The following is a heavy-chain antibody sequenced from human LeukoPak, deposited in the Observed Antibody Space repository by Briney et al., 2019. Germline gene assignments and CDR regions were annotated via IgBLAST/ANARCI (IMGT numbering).Heavy chain of an antibody. Sequence: KTGGSLRLSCAASGFTFSSYSMNWVRQAPGKGLEWVSSISSSSSYIYYADSVKGRFTISRDNAKNSLYLQMNSLRAEDTAVYYCARDTGTTVTTYFDYWGQGTLVTVSS. CDR3: ARDTGTTVTTYFDY. CDR2: ISSSSSYI. J-gene: IGHJ4*02. CDR1: GFTFSSYS. V-gene: IGHV3-21*01. D-gene: IGHD4-17*01.